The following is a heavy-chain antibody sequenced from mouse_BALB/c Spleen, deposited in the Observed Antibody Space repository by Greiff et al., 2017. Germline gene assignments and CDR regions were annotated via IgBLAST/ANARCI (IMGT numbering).Heavy chain of an antibody. CDR2: ISSGGSYT. Sequence: EVQGVESGGDLVKPGGSLKLSCAASGFTFSSYGMSWVRQTPDKRLEWVATISSGGSYTYYPDSVKGRFTISRDNAKNTLYLQMSSLKSEDTAMYYCARHVGIYYDYDGYFDYWGQGTTLTVSS. D-gene: IGHD2-4*01. V-gene: IGHV5-6*01. CDR3: ARHVGIYYDYDGYFDY. CDR1: GFTFSSYG. J-gene: IGHJ2*01.